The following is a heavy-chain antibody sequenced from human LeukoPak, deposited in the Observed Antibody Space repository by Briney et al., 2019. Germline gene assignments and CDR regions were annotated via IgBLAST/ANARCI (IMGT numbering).Heavy chain of an antibody. Sequence: ASVKVSCKASGYTFTSYGISWVRQAPGQGLEWMGWISAYNGNTNYAQKLQGRVTMTTDTSTSTAYMELRSLRSDDTAVYYCARDQYSSGCSRGWFDPWGQGTLVTVSS. CDR2: ISAYNGNT. D-gene: IGHD6-19*01. CDR3: ARDQYSSGCSRGWFDP. V-gene: IGHV1-18*04. J-gene: IGHJ5*02. CDR1: GYTFTSYG.